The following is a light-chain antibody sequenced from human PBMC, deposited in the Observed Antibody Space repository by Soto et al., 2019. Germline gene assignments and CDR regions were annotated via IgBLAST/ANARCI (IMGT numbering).Light chain of an antibody. J-gene: IGKJ4*01. CDR1: QSISSW. V-gene: IGKV1-5*01. CDR3: QQYNSYSLPLT. Sequence: DIQMTQSPSTLSASVGDRVTITCRASQSISSWLAWYLQKPGKAPKLLSYDASSLESGVASRFSGSGSGTEFPLTISSLQPDDFATYCCQQYNSYSLPLTFGGGTKVEIK. CDR2: DAS.